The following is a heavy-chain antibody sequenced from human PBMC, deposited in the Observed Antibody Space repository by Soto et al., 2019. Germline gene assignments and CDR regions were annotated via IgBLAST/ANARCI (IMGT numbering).Heavy chain of an antibody. Sequence: ASVKVSCKASGGTFSSYAISWVRQAPGQGLEWMGGIIPIFGTANYAQKFQGRVTITADESTSTAYMELSSLRSEDTAVYYCARGFCENDYGVFCWYFDLWGRGTLVTVSS. CDR3: ARGFCENDYGVFCWYFDL. V-gene: IGHV1-69*13. J-gene: IGHJ2*01. CDR1: GGTFSSYA. D-gene: IGHD4-17*01. CDR2: IIPIFGTA.